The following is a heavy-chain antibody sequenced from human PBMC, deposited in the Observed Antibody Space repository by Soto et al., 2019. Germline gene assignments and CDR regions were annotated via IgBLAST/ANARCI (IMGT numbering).Heavy chain of an antibody. D-gene: IGHD2-8*01. CDR1: GGTFSSYA. J-gene: IGHJ6*02. Sequence: SVKVSCKASGGTFSSYAISWVRQAPGQGLEWMGGIIPIFGTANYAQKFQGRVTITADESTSTAYMELSSLRSEDTAVYYCAGTKDYYYYGMDVWGQGTTVTVSS. CDR2: IIPIFGTA. V-gene: IGHV1-69*13. CDR3: AGTKDYYYYGMDV.